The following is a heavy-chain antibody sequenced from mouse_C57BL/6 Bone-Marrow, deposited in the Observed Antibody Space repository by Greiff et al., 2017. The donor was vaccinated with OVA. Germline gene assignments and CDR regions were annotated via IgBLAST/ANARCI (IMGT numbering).Heavy chain of an antibody. V-gene: IGHV1-81*01. CDR2: IYPRSGNT. Sequence: VQLQQSGAELARPGASVKLSCKASGYTFTSYGISWVKQRTGQGLEWIGEIYPRSGNTYYNEKFKGKATLTADKSSSTAYMALSRLTSEDSAVNFGALYSNYKDYWGQGTTLTVSS. J-gene: IGHJ2*01. D-gene: IGHD2-5*01. CDR3: ALYSNYKDY. CDR1: GYTFTSYG.